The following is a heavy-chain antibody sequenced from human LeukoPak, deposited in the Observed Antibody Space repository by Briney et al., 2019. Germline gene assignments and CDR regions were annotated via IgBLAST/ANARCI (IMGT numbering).Heavy chain of an antibody. Sequence: GGSLRPSCAASGFTFRNSAMHWVRQAPGKGLEWVAVVSYDGTYKYNADSVKGRFTISRDNSKNTLYLQMNSLRAEDRAVYYCARVVTPGYCSTPSCYWKGWFDPWGQGALVTVSS. V-gene: IGHV3-30*04. CDR2: VSYDGTYK. CDR1: GFTFRNSA. J-gene: IGHJ5*02. CDR3: ARVVTPGYCSTPSCYWKGWFDP. D-gene: IGHD2-2*01.